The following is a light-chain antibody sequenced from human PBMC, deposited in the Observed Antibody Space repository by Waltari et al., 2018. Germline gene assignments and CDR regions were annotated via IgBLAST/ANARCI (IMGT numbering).Light chain of an antibody. CDR3: CSYGGRGTYTWV. CDR2: DVY. J-gene: IGLJ3*02. Sequence: QSALTQPASVSGSPGQSITISCSGTSSDVGLYNLDSWYQQHRGKAPKLIIYDVYKRPSGVSIRFSCCKSGNTASLTICGRQAEDEADYYCCSYGGRGTYTWVFGGGTKLTSL. V-gene: IGLV2-23*02. CDR1: SSDVGLYNL.